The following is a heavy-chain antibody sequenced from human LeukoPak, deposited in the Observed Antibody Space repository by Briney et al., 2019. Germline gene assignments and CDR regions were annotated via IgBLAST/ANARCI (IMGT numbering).Heavy chain of an antibody. CDR1: GFTFSSYA. CDR2: ISGSGGNT. CDR3: ARDQGVYYDFWSGYSGIDY. D-gene: IGHD3-3*01. J-gene: IGHJ4*02. V-gene: IGHV3-23*01. Sequence: GGSLRLSCAASGFTFSSYAMNWVRQAPGKGLEWVSGISGSGGNTYYADSVKGRFTISRDNSKNTLYLQMNGLRAEDTAVYYCARDQGVYYDFWSGYSGIDYWGQGTLVTVSS.